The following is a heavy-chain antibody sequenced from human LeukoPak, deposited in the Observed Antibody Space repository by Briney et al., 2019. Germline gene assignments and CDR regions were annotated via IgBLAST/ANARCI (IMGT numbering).Heavy chain of an antibody. V-gene: IGHV3-23*01. J-gene: IGHJ4*02. Sequence: GGSLRLSCAASGFTFSSYAMRWVRQAPGKGLEWVSANSGSGDSTFYADSVKGRLTISRDNSKNTLYLQMNSLRDEDTAVYYCAKDVSSDWPSAGFEYWGQGTLVTVSS. D-gene: IGHD6-19*01. CDR1: GFTFSSYA. CDR3: AKDVSSDWPSAGFEY. CDR2: NSGSGDST.